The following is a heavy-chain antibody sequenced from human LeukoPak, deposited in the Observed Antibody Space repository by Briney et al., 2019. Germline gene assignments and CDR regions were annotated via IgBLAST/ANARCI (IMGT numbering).Heavy chain of an antibody. J-gene: IGHJ4*02. CDR3: ARPRDGYNSFDY. CDR1: GSSFTSYW. Sequence: GAALKISLKGSGSSFTSYWNGWGRRMPGKGGEGMGIIYPGDCDTRYSPSFQGQVTISAEKSISNAYLQWSSLKASDTAMYYCARPRDGYNSFDYWGQGTLVTVSS. CDR2: IYPGDCDT. V-gene: IGHV5-51*01. D-gene: IGHD5-24*01.